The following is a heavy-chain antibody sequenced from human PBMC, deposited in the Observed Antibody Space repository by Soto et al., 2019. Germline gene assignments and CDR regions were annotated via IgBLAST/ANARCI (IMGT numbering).Heavy chain of an antibody. V-gene: IGHV4-59*01. D-gene: IGHD3-10*01. CDR1: GGSISSYY. J-gene: IGHJ4*02. CDR3: ARAGPEMDY. Sequence: QVQLQESGPGLVKPSETLSLTCTVSGGSISSYYWSWIRQPPGKGLEWIGYIFYSGSTNYNPSLTSRVTISVETSKNQFSLKLSSVTAADTAVYYCARAGPEMDYWGQGTLVTVSS. CDR2: IFYSGST.